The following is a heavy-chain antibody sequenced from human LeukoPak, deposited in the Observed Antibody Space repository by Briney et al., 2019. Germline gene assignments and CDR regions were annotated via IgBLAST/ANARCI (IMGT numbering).Heavy chain of an antibody. Sequence: GGSLRLSCAASGFTFSSYAMSWVRQAPGKGLGWVSAISGSGGSTYYADSVKGRFTISRDNSKNTLYLQMNSLRAEDTAVYYCARTTTPPLSDYWGQGTLVTVSS. CDR1: GFTFSSYA. CDR2: ISGSGGST. J-gene: IGHJ4*02. D-gene: IGHD1-1*01. CDR3: ARTTTPPLSDY. V-gene: IGHV3-23*01.